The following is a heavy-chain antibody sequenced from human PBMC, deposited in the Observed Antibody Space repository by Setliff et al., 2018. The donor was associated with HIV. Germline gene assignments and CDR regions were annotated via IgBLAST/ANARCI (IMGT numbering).Heavy chain of an antibody. J-gene: IGHJ4*02. D-gene: IGHD2-2*01. V-gene: IGHV4-38-2*01. CDR2: IYHSGST. CDR3: ARLDCSSSSGFVDY. Sequence: SETLSLTCAVSGYSISSGYYWGWIRQPPGKGLEWIGSIYHSGSTYYNPSLKSRVTISVDTSKNQFSLKLSSVTAADTAVYYCARLDCSSSSGFVDYWGQGTLVTVSS. CDR1: GYSISSGYY.